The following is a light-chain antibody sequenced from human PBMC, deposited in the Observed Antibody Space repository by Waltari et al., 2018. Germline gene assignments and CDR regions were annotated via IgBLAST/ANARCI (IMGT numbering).Light chain of an antibody. Sequence: EIVLTQSPGTLPLSPGESATLSCRASQSVSSSYLTWYQQKPGQAPRLLIYGASSRATGIPDRFSGSGSGTDFTLTISRLETEDFAVYYCQQYGSSPLYTFGQGTKLEIK. V-gene: IGKV3-20*01. CDR1: QSVSSSY. CDR3: QQYGSSPLYT. J-gene: IGKJ2*01. CDR2: GAS.